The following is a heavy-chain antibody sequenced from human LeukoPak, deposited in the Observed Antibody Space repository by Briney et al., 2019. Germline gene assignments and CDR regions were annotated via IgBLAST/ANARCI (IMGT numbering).Heavy chain of an antibody. J-gene: IGHJ4*02. CDR1: GFTFSDYS. V-gene: IGHV3-48*01. CDR3: ARGGRFAYFLDY. D-gene: IGHD2-21*01. CDR2: ISSKSSII. Sequence: GGSLRLSCAASGFTFSDYSTTWVRQAPGKGLEWVSYISSKSSIIYYADSVKGRFTISRDNSKNTLYLQMNSLRAEDTAVYYCARGGRFAYFLDYWGQGNLVTVSS.